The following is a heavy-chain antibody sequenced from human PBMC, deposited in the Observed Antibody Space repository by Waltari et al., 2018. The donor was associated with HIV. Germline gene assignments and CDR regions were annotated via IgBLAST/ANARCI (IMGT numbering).Heavy chain of an antibody. V-gene: IGHV4-39*01. CDR2: IYYSGST. D-gene: IGHD3-10*01. Sequence: QLQLQESGLGLVKPSETLSLTCTVSGGSISSSSYYWGWIRQPPGKGLEWIGSIYYSGSTYYNPSLKSRVTISVDTSKNQFSLKLSSVTAADTAVYYCARRAWFGELLCPFDYWGQGTLVTVSS. J-gene: IGHJ4*02. CDR3: ARRAWFGELLCPFDY. CDR1: GGSISSSSYY.